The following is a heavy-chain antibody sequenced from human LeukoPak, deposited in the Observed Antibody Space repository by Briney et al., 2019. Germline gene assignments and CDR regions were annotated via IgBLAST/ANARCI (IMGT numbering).Heavy chain of an antibody. CDR1: GFTSSNYG. D-gene: IGHD5-12*01. J-gene: IGHJ4*02. CDR3: AKDTGSGYDYFSYYFDY. CDR2: ISGSGVST. Sequence: PGGSLRLPCAASGFTSSNYGMSWVRQAPGKGLEWVSGISGSGVSTYYADSVKGRFTISRDNSKNTLYLQMNSLRAEDTAVYYCAKDTGSGYDYFSYYFDYWGQGTLVTVSS. V-gene: IGHV3-23*01.